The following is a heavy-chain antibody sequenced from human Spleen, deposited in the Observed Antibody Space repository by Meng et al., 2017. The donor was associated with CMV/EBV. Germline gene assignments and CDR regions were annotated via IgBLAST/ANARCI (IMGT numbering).Heavy chain of an antibody. Sequence: VSSGSISSTYWWSWVRQPPGKRLEWIGQIYHGGNTNYNPSLKSRVTISVDKSKNQFSLKLSSVTAADTAVYYCARLELGTTSSFDYWGQGTLVTVSS. CDR1: SGSISSTYW. J-gene: IGHJ4*02. D-gene: IGHD1-1*01. V-gene: IGHV4-4*02. CDR2: IYHGGNT. CDR3: ARLELGTTSSFDY.